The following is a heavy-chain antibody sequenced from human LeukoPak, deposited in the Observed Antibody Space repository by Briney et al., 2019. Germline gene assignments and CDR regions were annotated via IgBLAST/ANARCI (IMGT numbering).Heavy chain of an antibody. CDR1: GGSFSGYY. CDR3: ARARGYSYGYPLDV. J-gene: IGHJ6*02. CDR2: INHSGST. D-gene: IGHD5-18*01. V-gene: IGHV4-34*01. Sequence: PSETLSLTCAVYGGSFSGYYWSWICQPPGKGLEWIGEINHSGSTNYNPSLKSRVTISVDTSKNQFSLKLSSVTAADTAVYYCARARGYSYGYPLDVWGQGTTVTVSS.